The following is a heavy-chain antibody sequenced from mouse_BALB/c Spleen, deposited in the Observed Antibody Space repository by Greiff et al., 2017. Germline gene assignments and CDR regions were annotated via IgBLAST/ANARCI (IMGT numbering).Heavy chain of an antibody. CDR3: ARDYYDYDVNYAMDY. CDR2: IDPANGNT. Sequence: VQLKESGAELVKPGASVKLSCTASGFNIKDTYMHWVKQRPEQGLEWIGRIDPANGNTKYDPKFQGKATITADTSSNTAYLQLSSLTSEDTAVYYCARDYYDYDVNYAMDYWGQGTSVTVAS. CDR1: GFNIKDTY. D-gene: IGHD2-4*01. V-gene: IGHV14-3*02. J-gene: IGHJ4*01.